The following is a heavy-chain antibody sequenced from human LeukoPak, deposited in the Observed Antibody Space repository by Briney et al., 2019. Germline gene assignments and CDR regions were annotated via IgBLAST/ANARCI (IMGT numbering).Heavy chain of an antibody. CDR1: GYTFTSYA. J-gene: IGHJ5*02. Sequence: ASVKVSCKASGYTFTSYAMHRVRQAPGQRLEWMGWINAGNGNTKYSQKFQGRVTITRDTSASTAYMELSSLRSEDTAVYYCARDRGHSSGWYREDWFDPWGQGTLVTVSS. CDR3: ARDRGHSSGWYREDWFDP. V-gene: IGHV1-3*01. D-gene: IGHD6-19*01. CDR2: INAGNGNT.